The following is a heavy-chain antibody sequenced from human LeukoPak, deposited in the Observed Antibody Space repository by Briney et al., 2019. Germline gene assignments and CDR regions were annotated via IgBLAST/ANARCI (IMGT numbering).Heavy chain of an antibody. Sequence: ASVKVSCKASGGTFSSYAISGVRQAPGQGLEWMGRIIPIFGTANYAHKFQGRVTITTDEPTSTAYMELSSLRSEDTAVYYCASCGSSTSWYFMDVWGKGTTVTVSS. D-gene: IGHD2-2*01. J-gene: IGHJ6*03. CDR3: ASCGSSTSWYFMDV. CDR1: GGTFSSYA. V-gene: IGHV1-69*05. CDR2: IIPIFGTA.